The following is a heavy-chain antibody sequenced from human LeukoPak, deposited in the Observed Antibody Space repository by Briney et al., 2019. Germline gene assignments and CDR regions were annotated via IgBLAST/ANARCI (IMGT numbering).Heavy chain of an antibody. CDR1: GFTLSNAW. CDR3: TTTYYDGSGYYRDY. J-gene: IGHJ4*02. Sequence: GGSLRLSCAASGFTLSNAWMSWVRQAPGKGLEWVGRIKSKTDGGTTDYAAPVKGRFTISRDDSKNTLYLQMNSLKTEDTAVYYCTTTYYDGSGYYRDYWGQGTLVTVSS. D-gene: IGHD3-22*01. V-gene: IGHV3-15*01. CDR2: IKSKTDGGTT.